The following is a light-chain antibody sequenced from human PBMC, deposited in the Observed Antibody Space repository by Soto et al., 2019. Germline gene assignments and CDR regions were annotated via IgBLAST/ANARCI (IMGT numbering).Light chain of an antibody. CDR1: QSVSSD. CDR2: GAS. J-gene: IGKJ2*01. V-gene: IGKV3-15*01. Sequence: EIVMTQSPATLSVSPGERVTLSCRASQSVSSDLAWYQQKPGQAPSLLIYGASTRATGIPARFSGSGSGTELTLTISSLQSEDFAVYYCQQYNNWPPYTFGQGTKVDIK. CDR3: QQYNNWPPYT.